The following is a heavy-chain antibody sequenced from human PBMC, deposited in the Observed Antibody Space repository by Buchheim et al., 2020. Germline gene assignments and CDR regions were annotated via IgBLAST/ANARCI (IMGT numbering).Heavy chain of an antibody. D-gene: IGHD4-17*01. Sequence: QVQLVESGGGMVQPGRSLRLSCAASGLTFSDYAMHWVRQAPGKGLEWVAATSSDGNNEYYADSVKGQFTISRDNSKDTLYLQMNGLRTEDTAVYYCASDHGAPDAVDYWGQGIL. CDR1: GLTFSDYA. CDR2: TSSDGNNE. J-gene: IGHJ4*02. V-gene: IGHV3-30*04. CDR3: ASDHGAPDAVDY.